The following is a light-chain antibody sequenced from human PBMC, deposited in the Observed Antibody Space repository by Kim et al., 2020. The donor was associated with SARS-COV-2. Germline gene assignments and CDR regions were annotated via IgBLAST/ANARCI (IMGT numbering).Light chain of an antibody. CDR1: SGSIASNY. CDR3: QSYDSSNWV. J-gene: IGLJ3*02. CDR2: EDN. Sequence: GEKVTISGTRSSGSIASNYVQWYQQRPGSAPTTVIYEDNQRPSGVPDRFSGSIDSSSNSASLTISGLKTEDEADYYCQSYDSSNWVFGGGTQLTVL. V-gene: IGLV6-57*03.